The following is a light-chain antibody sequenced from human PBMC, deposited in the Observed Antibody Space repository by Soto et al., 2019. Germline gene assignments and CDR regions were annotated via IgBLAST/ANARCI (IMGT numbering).Light chain of an antibody. CDR3: QQYYSYPLT. V-gene: IGKV1-8*01. CDR1: QGISSY. CDR2: AAY. Sequence: AIGMTKYSSSFSASTGDRVTITCRASQGISSYLAWYQQKPGKAPKLLIYAAYTLQSGVPSRFSGSGSGTDFTLTISCLQSEDFATYYCQQYYSYPLTFGGGTKVDIK. J-gene: IGKJ4*01.